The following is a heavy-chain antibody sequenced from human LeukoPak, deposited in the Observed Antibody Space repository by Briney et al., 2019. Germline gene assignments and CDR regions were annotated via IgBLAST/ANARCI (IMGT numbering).Heavy chain of an antibody. CDR1: GGSISSYY. CDR3: ARGPMIVPAARAYYYYYMDV. D-gene: IGHD2-2*01. V-gene: IGHV4-4*07. CDR2: IYTSGST. Sequence: ASETLSLTCTVSGGSISSYYWSWIRQPAGKGLEWIGRIYTSGSTNYNPSLKSRVTMSVDTSKNQFSLKLSSVTAAGTAVYYCARGPMIVPAARAYYYYYMDVWGKGTTVTVSS. J-gene: IGHJ6*03.